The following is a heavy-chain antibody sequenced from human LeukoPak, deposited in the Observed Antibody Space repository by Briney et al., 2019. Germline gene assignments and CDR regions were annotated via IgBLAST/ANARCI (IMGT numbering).Heavy chain of an antibody. CDR3: AKGRGQWFGDLGYYYYGMDV. V-gene: IGHV3-23*01. CDR1: GFTFSNYP. Sequence: PGGSLRLSCAASGFTFSNYPMDWVRQAPGKGLEWVSGISGSDDSTNYADSVKGRFTISRDNSKNTLYLQMNSLRAEDTAVYYCAKGRGQWFGDLGYYYYGMDVWGQGTTVTVSS. J-gene: IGHJ6*02. CDR2: ISGSDDST. D-gene: IGHD3-10*01.